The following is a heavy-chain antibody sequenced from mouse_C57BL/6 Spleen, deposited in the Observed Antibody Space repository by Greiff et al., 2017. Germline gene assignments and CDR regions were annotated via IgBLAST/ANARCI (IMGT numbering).Heavy chain of an antibody. CDR2: ISYDGSN. V-gene: IGHV3-6*01. Sequence: EVKLMESGPGLVKPSQSLSLTCSVTGYSITSGYYWNWIRQFPGNKLEWMGYISYDGSNNYNPSLKNRISITRDTSKNQFFLKLNSVTTEDTATYYCARGGDYDGYYYAMDYWGQGTSVTVSS. CDR1: GYSITSGYY. CDR3: ARGGDYDGYYYAMDY. D-gene: IGHD2-4*01. J-gene: IGHJ4*01.